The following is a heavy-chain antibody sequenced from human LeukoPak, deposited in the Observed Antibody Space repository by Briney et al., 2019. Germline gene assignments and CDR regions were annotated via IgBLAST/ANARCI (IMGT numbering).Heavy chain of an antibody. V-gene: IGHV3-23*01. CDR1: GFTFSSYA. D-gene: IGHD3-9*01. CDR2: ISASGGTT. J-gene: IGHJ4*02. CDR3: AKGDVLPSYPTFDY. Sequence: PGGSLRLSCAASGFTFSSYALSWVRQAPGKGLERVSVISASGGTTYYADSVKGRFTISRDTSKDTVYLQMHSLRAEDTAVYYCAKGDVLPSYPTFDYWGQGTLVTVSS.